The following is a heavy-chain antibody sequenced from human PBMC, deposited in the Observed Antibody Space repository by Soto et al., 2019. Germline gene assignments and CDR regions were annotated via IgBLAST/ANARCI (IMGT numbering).Heavy chain of an antibody. CDR3: ARDGTVTTTAGLFDY. Sequence: QVQLVESGGGVVQSGRSLRLSCAASGFTFSSYGMHWVRQAPGKGLEWVAVIWYDGSNKYYADSVKGRFTISRDNSKNTLYLQMNSLRAEDTAVYYCARDGTVTTTAGLFDYWGQGTLVTVSS. CDR1: GFTFSSYG. D-gene: IGHD4-17*01. CDR2: IWYDGSNK. V-gene: IGHV3-33*01. J-gene: IGHJ4*02.